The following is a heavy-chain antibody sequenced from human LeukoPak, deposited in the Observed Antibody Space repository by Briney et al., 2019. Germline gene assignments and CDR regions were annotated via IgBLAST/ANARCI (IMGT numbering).Heavy chain of an antibody. CDR1: GYSFTSYW. Sequence: GESLKISCKGSGYSFTSYWIGWVRQMPGKGLEWMGIIYPGDSDTRYSPSFQGQVTISADKSISTAYLQWSSLKASDTAMYYCARHGRMTTVRDNWFDPWGQGTLVTVSS. D-gene: IGHD4-11*01. CDR3: ARHGRMTTVRDNWFDP. V-gene: IGHV5-51*01. J-gene: IGHJ5*02. CDR2: IYPGDSDT.